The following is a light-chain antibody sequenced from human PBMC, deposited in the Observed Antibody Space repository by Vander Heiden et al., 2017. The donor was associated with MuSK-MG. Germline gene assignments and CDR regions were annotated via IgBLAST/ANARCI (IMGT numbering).Light chain of an antibody. CDR2: DAS. V-gene: IGKV3D-20*01. CDR1: QSVSSSY. Sequence: EIVLTQSPATLSLSPGERATLSCRASQSVSSSYLAWYQQKPGLAPRLLIYDASSRATGIPDRFSGSGSGTDFTLTISRLQPEDFAVYYCQQYGSSLLTFGGGTKVEIK. CDR3: QQYGSSLLT. J-gene: IGKJ4*01.